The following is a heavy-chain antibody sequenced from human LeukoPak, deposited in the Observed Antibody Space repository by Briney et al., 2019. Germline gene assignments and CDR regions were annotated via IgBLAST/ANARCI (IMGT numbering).Heavy chain of an antibody. D-gene: IGHD2-2*01. CDR2: ISPEGSDK. Sequence: PGGSLRLSCAASGFSFSGYWMRWVRQAPGKGLEWVANISPEGSDKYYKDSVKGRFTVSRDNAKDSLYLQMSSLRAEDTAVYFCARVQVAVQSVFDYFDYWGQGTLVTVSS. CDR3: ARVQVAVQSVFDYFDY. V-gene: IGHV3-7*01. CDR1: GFSFSGYW. J-gene: IGHJ4*02.